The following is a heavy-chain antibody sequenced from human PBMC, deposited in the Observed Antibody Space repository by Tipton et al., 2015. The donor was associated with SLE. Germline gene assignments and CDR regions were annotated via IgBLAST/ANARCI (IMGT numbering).Heavy chain of an antibody. D-gene: IGHD3-3*01. CDR3: AKDWRVWVTLWSGYYADY. Sequence: SLRLSCAASGFTFSSYGMHWVRQAPGKGLEWVAFIRYDGSNKYYADSVKGRFTISRDNSKNTLYLQMNSLRAEDTAVYYCAKDWRVWVTLWSGYYADYWGQGTLVTVSS. J-gene: IGHJ4*02. CDR1: GFTFSSYG. V-gene: IGHV3-30*02. CDR2: IRYDGSNK.